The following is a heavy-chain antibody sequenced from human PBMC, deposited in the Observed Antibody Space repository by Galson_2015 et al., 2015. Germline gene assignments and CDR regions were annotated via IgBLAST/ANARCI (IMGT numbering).Heavy chain of an antibody. D-gene: IGHD2-15*01. CDR1: GYRFTDYW. Sequence: QSGAEVKKPGESLRISCKGSGYRFTDYWLGWVRQMSGNGLEWMGIIYPGDSDTRYSPSFQGQVTISADKSISTAYLQWSSLKASDTALYYCASRVVYGMDVWGQGTTVTVSS. V-gene: IGHV5-51*01. J-gene: IGHJ6*02. CDR3: ASRVVYGMDV. CDR2: IYPGDSDT.